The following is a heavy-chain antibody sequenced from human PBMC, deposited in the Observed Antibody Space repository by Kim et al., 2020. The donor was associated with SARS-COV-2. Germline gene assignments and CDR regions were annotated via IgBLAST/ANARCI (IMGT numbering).Heavy chain of an antibody. CDR1: GYSFTSYW. J-gene: IGHJ2*01. CDR3: ARRMAYYDILTGYSYWYFDL. D-gene: IGHD3-9*01. V-gene: IGHV5-10-1*01. CDR2: IDPSDSYT. Sequence: GESLKISCKGSGYSFTSYWISWVRQMPGKGLEWMGRIDPSDSYTNYSPSFQGHVTISADKSISTAYLQWSSLKASDTAMYYCARRMAYYDILTGYSYWYFDLWGRGTLVTVSS.